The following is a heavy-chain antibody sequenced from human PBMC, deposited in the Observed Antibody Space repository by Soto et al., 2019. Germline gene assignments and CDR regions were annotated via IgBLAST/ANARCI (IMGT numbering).Heavy chain of an antibody. J-gene: IGHJ4*02. V-gene: IGHV4-59*01. Sequence: SETLSLTCTVSGGSISSYYWSWIRQPPGKGLEWIGYIYYSGSTNYNPSLKSRVTISVDTSKNQFSLKLSSVTAADTAVYYCASAEGPYCSGGSCYSNYWGQGTLVTFSS. CDR2: IYYSGST. CDR1: GGSISSYY. CDR3: ASAEGPYCSGGSCYSNY. D-gene: IGHD2-15*01.